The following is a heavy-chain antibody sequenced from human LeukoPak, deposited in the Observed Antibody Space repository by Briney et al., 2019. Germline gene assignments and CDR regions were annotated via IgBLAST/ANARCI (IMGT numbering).Heavy chain of an antibody. CDR3: ARYRGYGFDY. V-gene: IGHV4-38-2*01. D-gene: IGHD3-22*01. CDR2: VYHSGST. Sequence: SETLSLTCGVSNYSITNGDYWAWIRQPLGKALEWIGSVYHSGSTYYNPSLKSRVTTSIDTSKNQFSLRLTSVTAADTAVYYCARYRGYGFDYWGQGTLVTVSS. CDR1: NYSITNGDY. J-gene: IGHJ4*02.